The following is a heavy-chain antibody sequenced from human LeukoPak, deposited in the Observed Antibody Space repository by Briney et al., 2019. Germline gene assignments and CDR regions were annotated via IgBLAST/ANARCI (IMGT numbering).Heavy chain of an antibody. V-gene: IGHV3-7*01. CDR1: GFTFSSYW. CDR2: IKQDGSEK. CDR3: ARGPIKTYSSSWYLEYYFDY. J-gene: IGHJ4*02. Sequence: PGGSLRLSCAASGFTFSSYWMSWVRQAPGKGLEWVAHIKQDGSEKYYVDSVKGRFTISRDDAKNSLYLQMNSLRAEDTAVYYCARGPIKTYSSSWYLEYYFDYWGQGTLVTVSS. D-gene: IGHD6-13*01.